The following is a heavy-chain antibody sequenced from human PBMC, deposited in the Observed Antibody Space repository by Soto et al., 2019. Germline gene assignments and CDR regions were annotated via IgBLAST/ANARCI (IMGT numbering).Heavy chain of an antibody. CDR2: ISGGSNNI. CDR3: ARAIPPDS. J-gene: IGHJ4*02. Sequence: GGSLRLSCAASGFTFSRYTMNWVRQIPGKGLEWVSYISGGSNNIYYADSVKGRFTISRDNAKNSLYLQMNSLSDEDTAVYYCARAIPPDSWGQGTLVTVSS. CDR1: GFTFSRYT. V-gene: IGHV3-48*02.